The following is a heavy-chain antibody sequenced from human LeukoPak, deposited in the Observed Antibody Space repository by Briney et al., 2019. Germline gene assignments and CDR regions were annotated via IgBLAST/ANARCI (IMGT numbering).Heavy chain of an antibody. CDR3: AREGFRLPRYMDV. CDR2: INHSGST. J-gene: IGHJ6*03. Sequence: PSETLSLTCAVYGGSFSGYYWSWIRQPPGKGLEWIGEINHSGSTNYNPSLKSRVTISVDTSKNQFSLKLGSVTAADTAVYYCAREGFRLPRYMDVWGKGTTVTVSS. CDR1: GGSFSGYY. V-gene: IGHV4-34*01.